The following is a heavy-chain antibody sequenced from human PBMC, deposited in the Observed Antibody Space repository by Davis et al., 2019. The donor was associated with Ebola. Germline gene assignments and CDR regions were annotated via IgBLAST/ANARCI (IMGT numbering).Heavy chain of an antibody. V-gene: IGHV3-74*01. CDR3: ARGRLGFDY. Sequence: GESLKISCAASGFTFSSYEMNWVRQAPGKGMVWVSRINSDGSSTSYADSVKGRFTISRDNAKNTLYLQMNSLRAEDTAVYYCARGRLGFDYWGQGTLVTVSS. CDR1: GFTFSSYE. CDR2: INSDGSST. D-gene: IGHD1-26*01. J-gene: IGHJ4*02.